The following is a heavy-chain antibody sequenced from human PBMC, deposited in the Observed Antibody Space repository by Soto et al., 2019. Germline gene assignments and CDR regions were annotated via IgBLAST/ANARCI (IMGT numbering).Heavy chain of an antibody. J-gene: IGHJ4*02. D-gene: IGHD3-10*01. CDR3: APSRGGGGY. Sequence: EVQLVESGGGLIQPGGSLRLSCAVSGFTVSNNYMSWVRQAPGKGLEGVSVIYSGGYTAYGDSVKGRFTISRDNSKNTTFLKMTSRERADPAVFFCAPSRGGGGYWGQGTLVTVSS. CDR1: GFTVSNNY. CDR2: IYSGGYT. V-gene: IGHV3-53*01.